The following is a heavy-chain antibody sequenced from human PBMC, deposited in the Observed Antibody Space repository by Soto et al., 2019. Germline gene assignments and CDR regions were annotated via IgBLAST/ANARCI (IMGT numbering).Heavy chain of an antibody. V-gene: IGHV3-15*01. CDR3: TTDRCWGRYGGFN. D-gene: IGHD3-10*02. CDR2: IKSKTDGGTT. CDR1: GFTFSNAW. Sequence: EVQLVESGGGLVKPGGSLRLSCAASGFTFSNAWMSWVRQAPGKGLEWVGRIKSKTDGGTTDYAAPVKGRFTISRDDSKNTLYLQMNSLKTEDTAVYYCTTDRCWGRYGGFNWGQGTLVTVSS. J-gene: IGHJ4*02.